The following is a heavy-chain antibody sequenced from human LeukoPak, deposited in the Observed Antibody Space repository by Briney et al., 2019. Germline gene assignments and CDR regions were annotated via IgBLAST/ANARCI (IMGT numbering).Heavy chain of an antibody. CDR3: ARNYYDSGGYKFDY. V-gene: IGHV1-18*01. D-gene: IGHD3-22*01. Sequence: ASVKVSCKPSGYTFNRYGISWVRQAPGQGLEWMGWLSTYNGNTNYTQKLQGRVTMTTDTSTSTAYMELKSLRSDDTAVYYCARNYYDSGGYKFDYWGQGTLVTVSS. CDR2: LSTYNGNT. CDR1: GYTFNRYG. J-gene: IGHJ4*02.